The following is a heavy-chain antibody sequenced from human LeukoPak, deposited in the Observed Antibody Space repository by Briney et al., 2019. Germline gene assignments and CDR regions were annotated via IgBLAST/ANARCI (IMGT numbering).Heavy chain of an antibody. J-gene: IGHJ6*02. V-gene: IGHV1-69*02. CDR1: GGTFSSYT. CDR3: ARGHQPPYYGMDV. CDR2: IIPILGIA. Sequence: ASVKVSCKASGGTFSSYTISWVRQAPGQGLEWMGRIIPILGIANYAQKFQGRVTITADKSTSTAYMELSSLRSEDTAVFYCARGHQPPYYGMDVWGQGTTVTVPS.